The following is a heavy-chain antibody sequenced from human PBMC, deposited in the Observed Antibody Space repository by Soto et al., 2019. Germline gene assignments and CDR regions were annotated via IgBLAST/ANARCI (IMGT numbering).Heavy chain of an antibody. CDR2: IYYSGSD. J-gene: IGHJ4*02. CDR3: ARQFGYSYGHADY. D-gene: IGHD5-18*01. CDR1: GGSLSSRGYY. Sequence: PSETLSLTCTVSGGSLSSRGYYWGWIRQPPGKGLEWVASIYYSGSDYYTPSLKSRLTISVDTSKNQVSLKLTSVTAADTAVYYCARQFGYSYGHADYWGQGTLVTVSS. V-gene: IGHV4-39*01.